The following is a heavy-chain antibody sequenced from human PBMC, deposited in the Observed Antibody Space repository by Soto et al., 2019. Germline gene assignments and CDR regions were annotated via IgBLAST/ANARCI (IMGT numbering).Heavy chain of an antibody. J-gene: IGHJ4*02. Sequence: SGPTLVNPTQTLTLTCTFSGFSLSTSGVGVGWIRQPPGKALEWLTFIYWDDDKRNSPFLKSRLTITKDTSKNQVVLTMTNMDPVDTATYYCAHLVVAGIRYYFDSWGQGTLVTVSS. CDR2: IYWDDDK. CDR3: AHLVVAGIRYYFDS. CDR1: GFSLSTSGVG. V-gene: IGHV2-5*02. D-gene: IGHD2-15*01.